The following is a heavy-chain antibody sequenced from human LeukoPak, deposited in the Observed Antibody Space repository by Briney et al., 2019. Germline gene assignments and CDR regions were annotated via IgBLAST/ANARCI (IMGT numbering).Heavy chain of an antibody. CDR2: IYPGDSDT. D-gene: IGHD2-15*01. Sequence: GGSLQISCKGSGSSFTSYWIGWVRQVPGKGLEWMGIIYPGDSDTRYSPSFQGQVTISADKSISTAYLQWSSLKASDTAMYYCARQVARAGYFDYWGQGTLVTVSS. CDR1: GSSFTSYW. CDR3: ARQVARAGYFDY. J-gene: IGHJ4*02. V-gene: IGHV5-51*01.